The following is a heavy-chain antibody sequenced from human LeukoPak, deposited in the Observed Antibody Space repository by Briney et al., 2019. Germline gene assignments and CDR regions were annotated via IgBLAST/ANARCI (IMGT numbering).Heavy chain of an antibody. D-gene: IGHD2-21*01. CDR3: ARVSDDENGGHSGAIYFES. CDR1: GYSIMSTFY. J-gene: IGHJ4*02. CDR2: GYHSGST. Sequence: SETLSLTCTVSGYSIMSTFYWGWIRPSPTKGMEWIGNGYHSGSTYSNPSLRSRVTLSVDTSKNQFSPKLSSVTAADTAVYYCARVSDDENGGHSGAIYFESWGQGTVVTVSS. V-gene: IGHV4-38-2*02.